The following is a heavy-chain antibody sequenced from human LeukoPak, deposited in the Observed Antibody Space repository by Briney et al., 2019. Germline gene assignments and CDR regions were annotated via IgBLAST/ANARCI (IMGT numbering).Heavy chain of an antibody. CDR1: GGTFSSYS. J-gene: IGHJ4*02. CDR3: ATVMICGLPPALHCSGYYFDY. V-gene: IGHV1-24*01. CDR2: FDPEDGET. Sequence: EASVKVSCKASGGTFSSYSISWVRQAPGKGLEWMGGFDPEDGETIYAQKFQGRVTMTEDTSTDTAYMELSSLRSEDTAVYYCATVMICGLPPALHCSGYYFDYWGQGTLVTVSS. D-gene: IGHD3-16*01.